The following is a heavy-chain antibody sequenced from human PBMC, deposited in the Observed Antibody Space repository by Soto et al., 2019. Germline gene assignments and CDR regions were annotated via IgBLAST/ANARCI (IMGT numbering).Heavy chain of an antibody. D-gene: IGHD6-13*01. Sequence: GSGPTLVNPTQTLTLTCTFSGFSLSTSGVGVGWIRQPPGKALEWLALIYWNDDKRYSPSLKSRLTITKDTSKNQVVITMTNMDPVDTATYYCARPPIAAAAGEAFDIWGQGTMGTVS. V-gene: IGHV2-5*01. J-gene: IGHJ3*02. CDR1: GFSLSTSGVG. CDR2: IYWNDDK. CDR3: ARPPIAAAAGEAFDI.